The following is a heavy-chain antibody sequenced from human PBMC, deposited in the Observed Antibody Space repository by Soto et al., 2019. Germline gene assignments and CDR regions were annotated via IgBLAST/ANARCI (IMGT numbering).Heavy chain of an antibody. CDR2: ISGSGGST. Sequence: LRLSCSASGFTFSSYAMSWVRKAPGKGLEWVSAISGSGGSTYYADSVKGRFTISRDNSKNTLYLQMNSLRAEDTAVYYCAKDKAAAPWPKGYYGMDVWGQGTTVTVSS. CDR1: GFTFSSYA. J-gene: IGHJ6*02. D-gene: IGHD6-13*01. CDR3: AKDKAAAPWPKGYYGMDV. V-gene: IGHV3-23*01.